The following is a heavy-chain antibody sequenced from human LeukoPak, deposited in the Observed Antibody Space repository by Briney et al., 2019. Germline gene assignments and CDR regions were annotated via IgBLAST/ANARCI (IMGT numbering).Heavy chain of an antibody. D-gene: IGHD1-26*01. CDR1: GFKFDDHG. CDR3: VTGGSGTYYN. Sequence: GGSLRLSCAASGFKFDDHGISWVRQDPGKGLEWVSSINWDGGSTFYSDSVKGRFTISRDNVENSLYLQMTTLRVDDTAFYYCVTGGSGTYYNWGQEALVTVSS. V-gene: IGHV3-20*04. J-gene: IGHJ4*02. CDR2: INWDGGST.